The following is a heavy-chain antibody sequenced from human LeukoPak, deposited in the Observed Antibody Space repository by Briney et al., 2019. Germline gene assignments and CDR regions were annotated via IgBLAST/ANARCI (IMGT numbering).Heavy chain of an antibody. CDR2: INPNSGGT. CDR3: ARVRKPSSSWYFDY. V-gene: IGHV1-2*02. Sequence: ASVKVSCKASGYTFTGYYMHWVRQAPGQGLEWMGWINPNSGGTNYAQKFQGRVTMTSDTSISTAYMELSRLRSDDTAVYYCARVRKPSSSWYFDYWGQGTLVTVSS. D-gene: IGHD6-13*01. J-gene: IGHJ4*02. CDR1: GYTFTGYY.